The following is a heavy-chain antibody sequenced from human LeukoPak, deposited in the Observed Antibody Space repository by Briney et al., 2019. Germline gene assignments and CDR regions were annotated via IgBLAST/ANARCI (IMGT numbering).Heavy chain of an antibody. J-gene: IGHJ4*02. V-gene: IGHV5-51*01. D-gene: IGHD3-10*01. CDR3: ARGGTMVRGGIYYFDY. CDR2: IYAGDSDT. Sequence: GESLRISCKGSGYTFTTYWIGWVRQTPGKGLEWMGIIYAGDSDTRYSPSFQGQVTFSADKSISTAYLQWSSLKASDTAMYYCARGGTMVRGGIYYFDYWGQGTLVTVSS. CDR1: GYTFTTYW.